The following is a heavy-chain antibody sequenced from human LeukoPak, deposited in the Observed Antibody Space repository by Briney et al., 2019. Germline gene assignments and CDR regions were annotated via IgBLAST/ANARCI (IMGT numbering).Heavy chain of an antibody. D-gene: IGHD3-22*01. CDR2: IYPGDSDI. CDR1: GYSFTTYR. V-gene: IGHV5-51*01. CDR3: ARTYYYDSSGSSDDVFDI. J-gene: IGHJ3*02. Sequence: GESLKISCKGSGYSFTTYRIAWVRQMPGKGLEWMGIIYPGDSDIRYSPSFQGLVTISADKSISTAYLQWSSLKASDTAIYYCARTYYYDSSGSSDDVFDIWGQGTMVTVSS.